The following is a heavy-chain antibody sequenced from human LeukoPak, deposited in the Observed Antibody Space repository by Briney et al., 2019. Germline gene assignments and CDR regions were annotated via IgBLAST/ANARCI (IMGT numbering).Heavy chain of an antibody. V-gene: IGHV3-30-3*01. J-gene: IGHJ4*02. CDR1: GFTFSSYA. D-gene: IGHD2-2*01. Sequence: GGSLRLSCAASGFTFSSYAMHWVRQAPGKGLEWVAVISYDGSNKYYADSVKGRFTISRDNSKNTLYLQMNSLRAEDTAVYYCARGHCSSTSLRCTVTTDYFDYWGQGTLVTVSS. CDR2: ISYDGSNK. CDR3: ARGHCSSTSLRCTVTTDYFDY.